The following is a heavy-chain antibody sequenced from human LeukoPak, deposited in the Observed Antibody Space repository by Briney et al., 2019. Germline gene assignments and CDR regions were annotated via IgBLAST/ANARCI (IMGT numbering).Heavy chain of an antibody. V-gene: IGHV1-2*02. D-gene: IGHD3-10*01. CDR2: INPNSGGT. J-gene: IGHJ3*02. Sequence: ASVKVSCKASGYTFTDYYMNWVRQAPGQGLEWMGWINPNSGGTNYAQKFQGRVTMTRDTSISTAYMELSRLRSDDTAVYYCARLTRQGRGFDIWGQGTMVTVSS. CDR3: ARLTRQGRGFDI. CDR1: GYTFTDYY.